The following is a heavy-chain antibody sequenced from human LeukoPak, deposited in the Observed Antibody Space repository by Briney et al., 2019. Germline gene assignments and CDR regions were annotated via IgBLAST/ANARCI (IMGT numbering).Heavy chain of an antibody. Sequence: SETLSLTCTVSGGSISRYYWNWIRQSPGKGLEWIGYIYRSGTTNYNPSLKSRLTISVDTSKNQFSLKLSSVTAADTAVYYCAREDPQTTVPEGMDVWGKGTTVTVSS. CDR3: AREDPQTTVPEGMDV. D-gene: IGHD4-17*01. CDR1: GGSISRYY. V-gene: IGHV4-59*01. J-gene: IGHJ6*04. CDR2: IYRSGTT.